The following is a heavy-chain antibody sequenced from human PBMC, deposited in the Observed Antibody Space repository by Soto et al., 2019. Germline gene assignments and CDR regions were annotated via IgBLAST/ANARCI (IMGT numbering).Heavy chain of an antibody. CDR2: IDNRGRT. CDR3: AIQSFTVTAYDF. Sequence: SETLSLTCAVYGGTFSDIYWSWIRQSPGMGLEWIGEIDNRGRTNYNPSLERRVTISIDTSRNQFSLRLWSVTAADSGVYYCAIQSFTVTAYDFWGPGTLVTVSS. J-gene: IGHJ4*02. D-gene: IGHD3-22*01. V-gene: IGHV4-34*08. CDR1: GGTFSDIY.